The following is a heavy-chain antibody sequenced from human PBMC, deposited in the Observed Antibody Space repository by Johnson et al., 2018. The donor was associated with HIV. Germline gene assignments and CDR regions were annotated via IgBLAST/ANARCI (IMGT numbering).Heavy chain of an antibody. CDR1: GFTFSSYP. V-gene: IGHV3-30-3*01. Sequence: QVQLVESGGGVVQPGRSLRLSCEASGFTFSSYPMHWVRQAPGKGLEWVAVISYDGSNKYYADSVKGRFTISRDNSKNTLYLQINSLRAEDTAVYYCARDGLEVDAFDIWGQGTMVTVSS. CDR2: ISYDGSNK. J-gene: IGHJ3*02. CDR3: ARDGLEVDAFDI. D-gene: IGHD3-3*01.